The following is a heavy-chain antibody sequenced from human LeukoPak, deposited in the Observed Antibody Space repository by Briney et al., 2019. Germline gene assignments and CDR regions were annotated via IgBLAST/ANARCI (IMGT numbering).Heavy chain of an antibody. Sequence: PGGSLRLSCAASGFTFSSYGMHWVRQAPGKGLEWVAVIWYDGSNKYYADSVKGRFTISRDNSENTLYLQMNSLRAEDTAVYYCARDGLLWFGELEPFDYWGRGTLVTVSS. D-gene: IGHD3-10*01. J-gene: IGHJ4*02. CDR1: GFTFSSYG. CDR3: ARDGLLWFGELEPFDY. V-gene: IGHV3-33*01. CDR2: IWYDGSNK.